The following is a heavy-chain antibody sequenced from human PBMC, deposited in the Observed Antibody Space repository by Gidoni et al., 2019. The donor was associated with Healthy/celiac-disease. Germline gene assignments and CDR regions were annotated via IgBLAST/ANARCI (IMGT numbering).Heavy chain of an antibody. D-gene: IGHD3-10*01. CDR1: GGPFRSYA. V-gene: IGHV1-69*06. CDR2: IIPSFGTA. CDR3: ARDWYREGYYYYGMDV. J-gene: IGHJ6*02. Sequence: QVQLVQSGAEVKKPGSSVKVSCTASGGPFRSYAIRWVRQAPGKGLEWMGGIIPSFGTANYAQKFQGRVTITADKSTSTAYMELSSLRSEDTAVYYCARDWYREGYYYYGMDVWGQGTTVTVSS.